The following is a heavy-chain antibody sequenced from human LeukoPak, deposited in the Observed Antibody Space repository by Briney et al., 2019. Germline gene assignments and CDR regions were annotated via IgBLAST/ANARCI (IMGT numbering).Heavy chain of an antibody. D-gene: IGHD3-22*01. CDR1: GFSLNTRGVG. CDR3: AHRKNYYDSSVFDN. CDR2: IYWDDDR. V-gene: IGHV2-5*02. Sequence: SGPTLVNPTQTLTLTCTFSGFSLNTRGVGVGWIRQPPGRALEWLALIYWDDDRRYSPSLKSMLTITKDTSKNQVVLTMTNMDPVDTATYFCAHRKNYYDSSVFDNWGQGTLVTVSS. J-gene: IGHJ4*02.